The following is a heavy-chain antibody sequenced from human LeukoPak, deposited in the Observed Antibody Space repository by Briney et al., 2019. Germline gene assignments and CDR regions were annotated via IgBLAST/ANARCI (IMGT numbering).Heavy chain of an antibody. CDR1: GGSISSGSYY. Sequence: SSETLSLTCTVSGGSISSGSYYWSWIRQPAGKGLEWIGRIYTSGSTNYNPSLKSRVTISVDTSKNQFSLKLSSVTAADTAVYYCARGIKVTSYYYYYMGVWGKGTTVTISS. CDR2: IYTSGST. V-gene: IGHV4-61*02. D-gene: IGHD4-23*01. CDR3: ARGIKVTSYYYYYMGV. J-gene: IGHJ6*03.